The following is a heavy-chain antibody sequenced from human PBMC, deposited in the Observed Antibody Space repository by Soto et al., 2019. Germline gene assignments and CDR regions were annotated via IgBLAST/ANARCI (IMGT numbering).Heavy chain of an antibody. J-gene: IGHJ4*02. CDR2: ISYDGSNK. D-gene: IGHD6-19*01. CDR3: ARDRQWLDKTYYFDY. V-gene: IGHV3-30-3*01. Sequence: LRLSCAASGFTFSSYAMHWVRQAPGKGLEWVAVISYDGSNKYYADSVKGRFTISRDNSKNTLYLQMNSLRAEDTAVYYCARDRQWLDKTYYFDYWGQGTPVTVSS. CDR1: GFTFSSYA.